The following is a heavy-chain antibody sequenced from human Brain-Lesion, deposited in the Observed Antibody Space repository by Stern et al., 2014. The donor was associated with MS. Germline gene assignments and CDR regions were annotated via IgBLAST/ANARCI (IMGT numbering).Heavy chain of an antibody. CDR2: IYYRGST. CDR1: GGSISSSSYY. CDR3: AKLWLGELPESPFDY. V-gene: IGHV4-39*02. D-gene: IGHD3-10*01. Sequence: ESGPGLVKPSETLSLTCTVSGGSISSSSYYWGWIRQPPGKGLEWIGSIYYRGSTYYNPSLKSRVTISMDTSKNHFSLRLSSVTAADTAVYFCAKLWLGELPESPFDYWGQGTLVTVSS. J-gene: IGHJ4*02.